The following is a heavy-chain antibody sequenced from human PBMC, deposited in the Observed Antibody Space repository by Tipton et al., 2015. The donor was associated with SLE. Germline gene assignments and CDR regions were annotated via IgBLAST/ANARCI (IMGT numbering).Heavy chain of an antibody. CDR2: FYYGGST. Sequence: TLSLTCTVSGVSFSDYSWSWVRQPPGKGLEWIGYFYYGGSTNYNPSLKSRVTISVDTSKNQFSLKWTSVTAADTATYYCARGGEAAAGYSWFDPWGQGTLVTVSS. CDR1: GVSFSDYS. D-gene: IGHD6-13*01. CDR3: ARGGEAAAGYSWFDP. V-gene: IGHV4-59*01. J-gene: IGHJ5*02.